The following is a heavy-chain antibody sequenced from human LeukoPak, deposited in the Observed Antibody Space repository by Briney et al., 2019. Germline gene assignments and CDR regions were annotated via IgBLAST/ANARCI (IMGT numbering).Heavy chain of an antibody. Sequence: SVKVSCKASGFTFTSSAMQWVRQARGQRLEWIGWIVVGSSNTNYAQKFQERVTITRDMSTSTAYMELRSLRSDDTAVYYCARAGGVVPVDWFDPWGQGTLVTVSS. V-gene: IGHV1-58*02. CDR2: IVVGSSNT. CDR1: GFTFTSSA. D-gene: IGHD2-2*01. CDR3: ARAGGVVPVDWFDP. J-gene: IGHJ5*02.